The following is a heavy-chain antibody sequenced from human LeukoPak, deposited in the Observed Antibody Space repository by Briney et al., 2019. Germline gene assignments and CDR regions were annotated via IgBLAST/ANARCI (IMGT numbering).Heavy chain of an antibody. CDR2: TYYRSKWSN. J-gene: IGHJ4*02. CDR1: GDSVSNKDAG. V-gene: IGHV6-1*01. CDR3: ARQLAGYVDY. D-gene: IGHD2-15*01. Sequence: SQTLSLTCAISGDSVSNKDAGWNWIRQSPSRGLEWLGRTYYRSKWSNDYAVSVRSRITISPDTSKNQFSLQLRSVTPDDTAVYYCARQLAGYVDYWGQGSRVTVSS.